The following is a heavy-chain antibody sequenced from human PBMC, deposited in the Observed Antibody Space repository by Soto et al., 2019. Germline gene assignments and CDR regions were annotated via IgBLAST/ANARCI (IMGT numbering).Heavy chain of an antibody. CDR1: GGSVSNYY. CDR3: ARDRDRHSSGLPSFDP. V-gene: IGHV4-59*02. Sequence: PSETLSLTCSVSGGSVSNYYWSWVRQPPGKRLEWMGYIYYTGTHDYNPSLRGRATISVDTSKDQFSLKLTSVTAADTAVYYCARDRDRHSSGLPSFDPWGQGILVTVSS. J-gene: IGHJ5*02. CDR2: IYYTGTH. D-gene: IGHD3-22*01.